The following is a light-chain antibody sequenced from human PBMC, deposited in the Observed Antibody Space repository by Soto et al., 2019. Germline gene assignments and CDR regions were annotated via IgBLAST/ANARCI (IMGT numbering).Light chain of an antibody. J-gene: IGLJ1*01. CDR2: DVT. CDR3: SSYAGPITFYV. CDR1: SSDVGGSNF. V-gene: IGLV2-14*03. Sequence: QSALTQPASVSDSPGQSITISCTGTSSDVGGSNFVSWYQQHPGKPPKLIIYDVTNRPSGVSKRFSGSRSGDTASLTISGLQAEDEADYYCSSYAGPITFYVFGTGTKVTVL.